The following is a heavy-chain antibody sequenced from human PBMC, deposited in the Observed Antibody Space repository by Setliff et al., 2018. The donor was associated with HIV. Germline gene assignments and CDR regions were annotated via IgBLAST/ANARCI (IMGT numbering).Heavy chain of an antibody. Sequence: TLSLTFTVSGGSISSGSYYWSWIRQPAGKGLEWIGRIYTSGSTNYNPSLKSRVTISVDTSKNQFSLKLSSVTAADTAVYYCARDRELARHYYYGMDVWGQGTTVTVSS. CDR2: IYTSGST. CDR3: ARDRELARHYYYGMDV. CDR1: GGSISSGSYY. V-gene: IGHV4-61*02. J-gene: IGHJ6*02. D-gene: IGHD6-6*01.